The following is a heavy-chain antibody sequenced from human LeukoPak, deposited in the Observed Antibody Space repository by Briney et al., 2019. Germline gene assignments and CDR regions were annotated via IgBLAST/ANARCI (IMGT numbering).Heavy chain of an antibody. J-gene: IGHJ4*02. Sequence: SGPTLVKPTQTLTLTCTFSGFSLSTTRMGVGWIRQPPGKALQRLALIYWNDDIHYSPSLKSRLTITKDTSKNQVVLTMTNMDPVDTATYYCAHSTSYYDILTGYFDWGPGTLVTVSS. CDR3: AHSTSYYDILTGYFD. V-gene: IGHV2-5*01. CDR1: GFSLSTTRMG. D-gene: IGHD3-9*01. CDR2: IYWNDDI.